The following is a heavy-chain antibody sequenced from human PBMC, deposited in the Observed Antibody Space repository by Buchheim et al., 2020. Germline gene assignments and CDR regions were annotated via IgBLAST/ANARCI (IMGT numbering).Heavy chain of an antibody. D-gene: IGHD2-2*01. J-gene: IGHJ5*02. V-gene: IGHV4-30-4*01. CDR2: IYYSGST. CDR1: GGSISSGDYY. CDR3: ARDLSGYCSSTSCSSSNWFDP. Sequence: QVQLQESGPGLVKPSQTLSLTCTVSGGSISSGDYYWSWIRQPPGKGLEWIGYIYYSGSTYYNPSLKSRVTISVDTSKNQFSLKLSSVTAADTAVYYCARDLSGYCSSTSCSSSNWFDPWGQGTL.